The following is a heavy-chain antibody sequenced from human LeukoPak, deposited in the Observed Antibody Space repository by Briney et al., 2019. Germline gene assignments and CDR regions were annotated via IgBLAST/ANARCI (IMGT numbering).Heavy chain of an antibody. Sequence: PGGSLRLSCAASGFTVSSNYMSWVRQAPGKGLEWVSVIYSGGSTYYADSVKGRFTISRDNSKNTLYLQMNSLRAEDTAVYYCAKDSEAARRFDYWGQGTLVTVSS. CDR3: AKDSEAARRFDY. V-gene: IGHV3-66*01. CDR2: IYSGGST. J-gene: IGHJ4*02. CDR1: GFTVSSNY. D-gene: IGHD6-6*01.